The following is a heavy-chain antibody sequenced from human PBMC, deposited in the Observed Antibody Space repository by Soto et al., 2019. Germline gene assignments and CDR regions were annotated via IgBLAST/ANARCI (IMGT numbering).Heavy chain of an antibody. D-gene: IGHD4-17*01. Sequence: QITLKESGPTLVKPTQTLTLTCTFSGFSLSTSGVGVGWIRQPPGKALEWLALIYWDDDKRYSPSLKSRLTISKDTSKNQVAPTIAIMAPVDNATYYSAPSLPPVTVAAPWGQGTLVTVSS. J-gene: IGHJ5*02. CDR3: APSLPPVTVAAP. CDR1: GFSLSTSGVG. V-gene: IGHV2-5*02. CDR2: IYWDDDK.